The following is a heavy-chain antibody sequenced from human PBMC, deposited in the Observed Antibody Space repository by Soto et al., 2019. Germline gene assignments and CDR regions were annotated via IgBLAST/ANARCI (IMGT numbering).Heavy chain of an antibody. CDR2: ISAYNGNT. Sequence: GASVKVSCKASGYTFTSYGISWVRQAPGQGLEWMGWISAYNGNTNYAQKLQGRVTMTTDTSTSTAYMELRSLRSDDTAVYYCARDCPADLRGYYDSSGYYCWFDPWGQGTLVTVSS. CDR3: ARDCPADLRGYYDSSGYYCWFDP. CDR1: GYTFTSYG. V-gene: IGHV1-18*01. D-gene: IGHD3-22*01. J-gene: IGHJ5*02.